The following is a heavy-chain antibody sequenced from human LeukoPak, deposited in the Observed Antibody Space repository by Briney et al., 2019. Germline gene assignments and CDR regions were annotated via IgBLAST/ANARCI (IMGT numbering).Heavy chain of an antibody. CDR3: ARATQYCSGGSCYDTWFDP. Sequence: GGSLRLSCAASGFTFSSYSMNWVRQAPGKGLEWVSSISSRSSYRYYADSTKGRFTISRDNAKNSLYLQMNSLRAEDTAVYYCARATQYCSGGSCYDTWFDPWGQGTLVTVSS. J-gene: IGHJ5*02. D-gene: IGHD2-15*01. CDR2: ISSRSSYR. V-gene: IGHV3-21*01. CDR1: GFTFSSYS.